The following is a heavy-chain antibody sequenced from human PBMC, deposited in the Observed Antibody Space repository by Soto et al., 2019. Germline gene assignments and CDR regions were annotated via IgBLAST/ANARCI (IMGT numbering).Heavy chain of an antibody. Sequence: QPGGSLRLSCAASGFTVSSKYMNWVRQAPGKGLEWVSIIWSAGLTYYADSVRGRFTISRDISKNILFLQMNNLRAEDSAIYYCARELPPDIWGQGTLVTVSS. J-gene: IGHJ4*02. CDR1: GFTVSSKY. V-gene: IGHV3-53*01. CDR2: IWSAGLT. D-gene: IGHD2-15*01. CDR3: ARELPPDI.